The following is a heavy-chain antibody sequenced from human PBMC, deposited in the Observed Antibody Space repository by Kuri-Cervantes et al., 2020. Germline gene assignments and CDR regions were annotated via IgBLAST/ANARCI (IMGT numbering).Heavy chain of an antibody. V-gene: IGHV3-66*01. Sequence: GESLKISCAASGFTFSSYAMSWVRQAPGKGLEWVSVIYSGGSTYYADSVKGRFTISRDNSKNTLYLQMNSLRAEDTAVYYCARDKGGGTMVRGVINPIDYWGQGTLVTVSS. CDR3: ARDKGGGTMVRGVINPIDY. J-gene: IGHJ4*02. CDR2: IYSGGST. CDR1: GFTFSSYA. D-gene: IGHD3-10*01.